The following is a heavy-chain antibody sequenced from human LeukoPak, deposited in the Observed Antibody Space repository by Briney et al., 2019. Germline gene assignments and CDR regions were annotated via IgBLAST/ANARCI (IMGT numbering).Heavy chain of an antibody. V-gene: IGHV4-39*07. CDR2: IYYSGST. Sequence: SETLSLTCTVSGGSTSSSDYYWGWIRQPPGKGLEWIGIIYYSGSTFYNPSLKSRVTISVETSKNQFSLKLSSVTAADTAVYYCARVTGYMIEDYFDYWGQGTLVTVSS. CDR3: ARVTGYMIEDYFDY. D-gene: IGHD3-22*01. CDR1: GGSTSSSDYY. J-gene: IGHJ4*02.